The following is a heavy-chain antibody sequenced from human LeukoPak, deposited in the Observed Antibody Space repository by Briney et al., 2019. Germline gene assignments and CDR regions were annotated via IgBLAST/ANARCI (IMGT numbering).Heavy chain of an antibody. V-gene: IGHV4-59*01. CDR1: DDSITMYY. J-gene: IGHJ6*03. D-gene: IGHD1-1*01. CDR2: VDHTGST. CDR3: ARGRVSSSTWYSTYYYYFYMDV. Sequence: SETLSLTCTVSDDSITMYYWTWIRQPPGKGLEWIGYVDHTGSTNFNPSLNGRVSISRDTSKNLFSLRLRSVTAADTAVYCCARGRVSSSTWYSTYYYYFYMDVWGKGTTVTVSS.